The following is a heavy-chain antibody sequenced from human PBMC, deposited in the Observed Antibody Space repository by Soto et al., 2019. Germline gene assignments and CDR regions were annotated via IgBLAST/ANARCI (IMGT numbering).Heavy chain of an antibody. V-gene: IGHV4-39*01. CDR3: ARVSLVYSTSAFDS. D-gene: IGHD2-2*01. Sequence: SETLSLTCSVSGDSTNSRNSFWAWIRQPPGKELEGIGGINYSGTTYYNAHLKRRVTASIDSSKNQFSLKLTSVTAANKAIKICARVSLVYSTSAFDSWGKGTLDTVS. J-gene: IGHJ4*02. CDR2: INYSGTT. CDR1: GDSTNSRNSF.